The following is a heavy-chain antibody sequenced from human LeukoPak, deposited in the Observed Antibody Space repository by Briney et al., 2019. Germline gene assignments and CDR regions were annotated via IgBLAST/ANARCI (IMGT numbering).Heavy chain of an antibody. V-gene: IGHV1-69*13. CDR2: IIPIFGTA. CDR1: EDSFSTHT. D-gene: IGHD6-13*01. J-gene: IGHJ2*01. CDR3: ARVLALAYSSSRYWYFDL. Sequence: GASVKVSCKTSEDSFSTHTVSWVRQAPGQGLEWMGGIIPIFGTANYAQKFQGRVTITADESTSTAYMELSSLRSEDTAVYYCARVLALAYSSSRYWYFDLWGRGTLVTVSS.